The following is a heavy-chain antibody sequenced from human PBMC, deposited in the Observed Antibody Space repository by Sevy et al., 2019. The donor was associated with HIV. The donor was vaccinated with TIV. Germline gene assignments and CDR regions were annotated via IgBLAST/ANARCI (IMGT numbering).Heavy chain of an antibody. V-gene: IGHV3-21*01. CDR2: ISSSSTYK. D-gene: IGHD5-12*01. CDR3: ARDQKGEYSGYDGAGYYGMDV. J-gene: IGHJ6*02. CDR1: GFTFSIYS. Sequence: GESLKISCAASGFTFSIYSMNWVRQAPGKGLEWVSSISSSSTYKYYADSVKGRFTISRDNAKNSLYLQMNSLRAEDTAVYYCARDQKGEYSGYDGAGYYGMDVWGQGITVTVSS.